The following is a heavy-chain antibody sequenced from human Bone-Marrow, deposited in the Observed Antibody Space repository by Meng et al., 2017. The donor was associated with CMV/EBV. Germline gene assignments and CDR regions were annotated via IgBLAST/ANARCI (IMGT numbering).Heavy chain of an antibody. CDR3: ARDTCSGGSCYSWGYYYGMDV. CDR1: GGSISSYY. J-gene: IGHJ6*01. V-gene: IGHV4-39*07. D-gene: IGHD2-15*01. CDR2: IYYSGST. Sequence: SETLSLTCTVSGGSISSYYWGWIRQPPGKGLEWIGSIYYSGSTYYNPSLKSRVTISVDTSKNQFSLKLSSVTAADTAVYYCARDTCSGGSCYSWGYYYGMDVWGQGTTVTVSS.